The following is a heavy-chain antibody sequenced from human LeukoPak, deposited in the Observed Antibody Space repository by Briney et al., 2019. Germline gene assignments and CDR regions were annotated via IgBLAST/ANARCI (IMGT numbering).Heavy chain of an antibody. D-gene: IGHD6-13*01. CDR1: GYSFTPYA. CDR2: INPNSGGT. Sequence: ASVKVSCKTSGYSFTPYAMHWVRQAPGQRLEWMGWINPNSGGTNYAQKFQGRVTMTRDTSISTAYMELSRLRSDDTAVYYCAVAAGTFDYWGQGTLVTVSS. CDR3: AVAAGTFDY. V-gene: IGHV1-2*02. J-gene: IGHJ4*02.